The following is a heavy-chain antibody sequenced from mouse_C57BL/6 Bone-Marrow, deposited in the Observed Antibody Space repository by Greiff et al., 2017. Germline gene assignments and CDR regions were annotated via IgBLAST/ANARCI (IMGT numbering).Heavy chain of an antibody. V-gene: IGHV1-69*01. CDR1: GYTFTSYW. CDR3: ARRRDSYYFDY. Sequence: QVQLQQPGAELVMPGASVKLSCKASGYTFTSYWMHWVKQRPGQGLEWIGEIDPSDSYTNYNQKFKGKSTLTVDKSSSTAYMQLSSLTSEDSAVYYCARRRDSYYFDYWGQGTTLTVSS. CDR2: IDPSDSYT. J-gene: IGHJ2*01.